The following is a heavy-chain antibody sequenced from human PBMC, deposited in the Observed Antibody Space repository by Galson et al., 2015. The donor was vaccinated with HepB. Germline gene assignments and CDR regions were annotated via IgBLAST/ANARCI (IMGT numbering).Heavy chain of an antibody. Sequence: SLRLSCAASGFIFSTYGMHWVRQAPGKGLEWVALIWYDGSNKYYADSVKDRFTISRDNSKNTLFLQMNNLRAEDTAVYHCAKDLWSGYSTGFDAFDMWGQGTMVTVSS. V-gene: IGHV3-30*02. CDR2: IWYDGSNK. CDR3: AKDLWSGYSTGFDAFDM. J-gene: IGHJ3*02. D-gene: IGHD3-3*01. CDR1: GFIFSTYG.